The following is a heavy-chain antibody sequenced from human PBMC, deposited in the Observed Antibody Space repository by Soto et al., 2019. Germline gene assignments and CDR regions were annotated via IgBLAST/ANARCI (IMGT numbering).Heavy chain of an antibody. CDR1: GGIFHGYG. D-gene: IGHD1-7*01. CDR2: IRFDGSNE. Sequence: QEQLVESGGGVVQPGTSLRLSCAVPGGIFHGYGMHWVRQAPGKGLEWVAIIRFDGSNEDYAYSVKGRFTISRDNSKNTLYLQMNTLGAEDTAVYYCARDGIGGTVFRGYLEYWGRGTVVTVSS. V-gene: IGHV3-33*01. CDR3: ARDGIGGTVFRGYLEY. J-gene: IGHJ4*02.